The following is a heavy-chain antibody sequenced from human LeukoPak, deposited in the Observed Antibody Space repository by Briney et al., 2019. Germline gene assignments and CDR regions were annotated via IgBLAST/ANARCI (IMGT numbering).Heavy chain of an antibody. CDR2: INPNNGHT. V-gene: IGHV1-2*02. CDR3: ARGPSHGAFDI. J-gene: IGHJ3*02. Sequence: ASVKVSCKASGYSFSTYWLHWLRQAPGQGLEWMGWINPNNGHTYSARIFQGRVTMTRDTSISTVYMELSRLESDDTAVYYCARGPSHGAFDIWGQGTMVTVSS. CDR1: GYSFSTYW.